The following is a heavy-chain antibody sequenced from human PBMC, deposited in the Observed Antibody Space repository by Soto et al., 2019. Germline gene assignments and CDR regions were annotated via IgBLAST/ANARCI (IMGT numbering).Heavy chain of an antibody. Sequence: QVQLVESGGGVVQPGRSLRLSCAASGFTFSSYAMHWVRQAPGKGLEWVAVISYDGSNKYYADSVKGRFTISRDNSKNTMYLPMNSLFAKYRAVNYRARDPYCGSYYSEYFQHWGQGTLVSVSS. CDR3: ARDPYCGSYYSEYFQH. V-gene: IGHV3-30-3*01. J-gene: IGHJ1*01. CDR2: ISYDGSNK. CDR1: GFTFSSYA. D-gene: IGHD1-26*01.